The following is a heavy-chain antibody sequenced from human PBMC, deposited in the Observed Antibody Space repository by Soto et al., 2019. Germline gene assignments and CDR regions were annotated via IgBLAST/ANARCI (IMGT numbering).Heavy chain of an antibody. D-gene: IGHD3-9*01. V-gene: IGHV1-69*01. J-gene: IGHJ4*02. Sequence: QGQLVQSGAEVKKPGSSVKVSCKASGGTFNNYGMGWVRQAPGQGLEWMGGIIPMIGRTNYAQKFQGRVTLTADASRSTAYMELRSLRSEDTSVYYCASWDYDVLTGYSYDDWGQGTLVTVSS. CDR1: GGTFNNYG. CDR2: IIPMIGRT. CDR3: ASWDYDVLTGYSYDD.